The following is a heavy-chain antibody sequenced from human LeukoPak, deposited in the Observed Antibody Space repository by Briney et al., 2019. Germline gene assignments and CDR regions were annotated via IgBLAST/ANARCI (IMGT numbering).Heavy chain of an antibody. V-gene: IGHV3-74*01. CDR3: ARQADYDFWSGYFEYLGY. J-gene: IGHJ4*02. CDR1: GFTFSSYW. D-gene: IGHD3-3*01. Sequence: GGSLRLSCAVSGFTFSSYWMHWVRQAPGKGLVWVPRINSDGSSTSYADSVKGRFTISRDNAKNTLYLQMNSLRAEDTAVYYCARQADYDFWSGYFEYLGYWGQETLVTVSS. CDR2: INSDGSST.